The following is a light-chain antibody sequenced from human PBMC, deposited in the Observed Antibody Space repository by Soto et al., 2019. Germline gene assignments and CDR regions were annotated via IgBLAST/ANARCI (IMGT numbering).Light chain of an antibody. Sequence: EVVLTQSPATLSLSPGERATLSCRASQSVSRHLAWYQQKPGQAPRLLILDASDRATGIPARFSGSGSGTNFTPTISSLEPEDFAVYYCQQRSNWPPVTFGGGTKVDIK. V-gene: IGKV3-11*01. CDR1: QSVSRH. CDR3: QQRSNWPPVT. J-gene: IGKJ4*01. CDR2: DAS.